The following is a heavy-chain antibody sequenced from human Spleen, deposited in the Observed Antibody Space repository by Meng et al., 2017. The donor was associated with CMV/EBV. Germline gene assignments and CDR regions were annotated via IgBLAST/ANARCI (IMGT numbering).Heavy chain of an antibody. CDR2: ISSSGSTI. V-gene: IGHV3-48*03. J-gene: IGHJ6*02. CDR1: GFVFGSFE. Sequence: GGSLRLSCAASGFVFGSFEMNWVRQAPGKGLEWISYISSSGSTIYYADSVKGRFTISRDNAKNSLYLQMNSLRAEDTAVYYCAREVPPANNYYYGMDVWGQGTTVTVSS. CDR3: AREVPPANNYYYGMDV.